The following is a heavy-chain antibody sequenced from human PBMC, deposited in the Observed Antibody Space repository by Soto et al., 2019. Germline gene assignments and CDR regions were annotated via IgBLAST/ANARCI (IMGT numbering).Heavy chain of an antibody. J-gene: IGHJ4*02. V-gene: IGHV4-61*08. CDR1: GVSITNSDCY. CDR3: ARVRVRMTAIVFYFDS. Sequence: SETLSLTCSVSGVSITNSDCYWSWIRQPPGKGLEWIGYIFHTGSASYKSSLKGRVTFSVDTSKNQFSLNLKSVTAADTAVYYCARVRVRMTAIVFYFDSWGQGSLVTVSS. CDR2: IFHTGSA. D-gene: IGHD2-21*02.